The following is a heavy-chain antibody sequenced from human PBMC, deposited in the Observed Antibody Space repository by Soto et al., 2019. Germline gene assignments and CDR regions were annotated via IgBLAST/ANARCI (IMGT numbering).Heavy chain of an antibody. Sequence: GGSLRLSCAASGFICSSYDMSWVRQAPGKGLEWVSTILVDGRTFYVDSAKGRFTISRDSSQNTVYLQMNSLTAGDTALYYCAKATATGGGAFDICGQGTMVTVSS. V-gene: IGHV3-23*01. D-gene: IGHD2-8*02. CDR2: ILVDGRT. CDR1: GFICSSYD. CDR3: AKATATGGGAFDI. J-gene: IGHJ3*02.